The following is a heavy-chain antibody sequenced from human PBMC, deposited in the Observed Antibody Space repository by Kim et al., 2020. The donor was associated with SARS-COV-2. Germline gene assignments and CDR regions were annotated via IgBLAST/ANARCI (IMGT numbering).Heavy chain of an antibody. V-gene: IGHV1-46*01. CDR2: INPSGGST. D-gene: IGHD2-15*01. CDR3: ARDDRMYCSGGGCYDAFDI. CDR1: GYTFTSYY. Sequence: ASVKVSCKASGYTFTSYYMHWVRQPPGQGLEWMGIINPSGGSTSYAQKFQGRVTMTRDTSTSTVYMELSSLRSEDTAVYYCARDDRMYCSGGGCYDAFDIWGQGTMVTVSS. J-gene: IGHJ3*02.